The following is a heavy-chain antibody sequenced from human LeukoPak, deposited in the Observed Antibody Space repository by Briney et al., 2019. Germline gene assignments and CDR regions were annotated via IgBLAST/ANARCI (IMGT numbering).Heavy chain of an antibody. Sequence: SGRSLRLSCAASGFTFDDYAMHWVRQAPGKGLEWVSGISWNSGSIGYADSVKGRFTISRDNAKNSLYLQMNSLRAEDTALYYCAKDKWHYYDSSGYRNPLFDYWGQGTLVTVSS. CDR1: GFTFDDYA. V-gene: IGHV3-9*01. J-gene: IGHJ4*02. CDR2: ISWNSGSI. D-gene: IGHD3-22*01. CDR3: AKDKWHYYDSSGYRNPLFDY.